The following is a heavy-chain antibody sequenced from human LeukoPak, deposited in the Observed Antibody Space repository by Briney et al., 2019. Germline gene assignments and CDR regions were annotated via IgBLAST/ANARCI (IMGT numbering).Heavy chain of an antibody. J-gene: IGHJ4*02. Sequence: PGGSLRLSCAASGFTFSSYNMNWVRQAPGKGLEWVSSISSSTSHIYYADSVTGRFTISRDNAKNSLYLQMNSLRAEDTAVYYCARWPIAAAPPVYYFDYWGQGTLDTVSS. D-gene: IGHD6-13*01. V-gene: IGHV3-21*01. CDR3: ARWPIAAAPPVYYFDY. CDR2: ISSSTSHI. CDR1: GFTFSSYN.